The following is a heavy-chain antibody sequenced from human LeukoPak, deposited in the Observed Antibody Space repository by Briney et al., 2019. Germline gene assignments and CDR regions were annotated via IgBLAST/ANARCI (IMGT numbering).Heavy chain of an antibody. CDR2: ISGSGGRT. J-gene: IGHJ6*03. V-gene: IGHV3-23*01. CDR1: GFTFSSYG. D-gene: IGHD3-22*01. Sequence: PGGSLRLSCAASGFTFSSYGMSWVRQAPGKGLEWVSAISGSGGRTYYADSVKGRFTISRDNSKNTLYLQMNSLRAEDTAVYYCAKAGEDYYDSSGYYYFTFFYMDVWGKGTTVTISS. CDR3: AKAGEDYYDSSGYYYFTFFYMDV.